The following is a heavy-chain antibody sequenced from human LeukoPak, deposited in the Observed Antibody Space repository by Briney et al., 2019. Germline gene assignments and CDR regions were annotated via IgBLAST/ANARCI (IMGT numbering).Heavy chain of an antibody. J-gene: IGHJ6*03. Sequence: GGSLRLSCAASGFTVSSNYMSWVRQAPEKGLEWVSVIYSGGSTYYADSVKGRFTISRDNSKNTLYLQMNSLRAEDTAVYYCARVRYSSSWFYYYYMDVWGKGTTVTVSS. CDR1: GFTVSSNY. V-gene: IGHV3-53*01. D-gene: IGHD6-13*01. CDR2: IYSGGST. CDR3: ARVRYSSSWFYYYYMDV.